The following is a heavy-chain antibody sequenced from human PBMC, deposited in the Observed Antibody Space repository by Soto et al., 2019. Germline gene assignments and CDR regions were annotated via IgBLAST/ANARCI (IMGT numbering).Heavy chain of an antibody. J-gene: IGHJ4*02. V-gene: IGHV3-48*04. CDR3: ASSLLAGTFDY. Sequence: GESRKISCAASGFTFSSYSMNWVRQAPGKGLEWVSYISSSSSTIYYADSVRGRFTISRNYAQNSLYLQMNNLRAEDTAVYYCASSLLAGTFDYWGQGTVVTVSS. CDR1: GFTFSSYS. D-gene: IGHD6-19*01. CDR2: ISSSSSTI.